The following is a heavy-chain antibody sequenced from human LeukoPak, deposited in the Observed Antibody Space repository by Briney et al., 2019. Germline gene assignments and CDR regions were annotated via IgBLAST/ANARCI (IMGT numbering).Heavy chain of an antibody. CDR2: IYTSGTT. Sequence: PSETLSLTCSVSGDSISSGSFYWSWIRQPAGRGLEWIGRIYTSGTTNYNPSLKSRVTISVDTSKNQFSLKLSSVTAADTAVYYCARRHNSGWFVYWGQGTLVTVSS. D-gene: IGHD6-19*01. V-gene: IGHV4-61*02. J-gene: IGHJ5*01. CDR3: ARRHNSGWFVY. CDR1: GDSISSGSFY.